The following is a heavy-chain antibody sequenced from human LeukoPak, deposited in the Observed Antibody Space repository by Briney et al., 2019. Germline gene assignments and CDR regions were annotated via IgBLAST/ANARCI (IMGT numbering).Heavy chain of an antibody. V-gene: IGHV1-18*01. CDR2: ISTQSGNT. CDR3: ARGAYGDK. CDR1: GYTLTSYG. D-gene: IGHD4-17*01. J-gene: IGHJ4*02. Sequence: ASVKVSCKASGYTLTSYGINWMRQAPGQGLEWMGWISTQSGNTNYAQKVQGRLTLTTDRSTNTAYMELRSLRSDDTAVYYCARGAYGDKWGQGTMVTVSS.